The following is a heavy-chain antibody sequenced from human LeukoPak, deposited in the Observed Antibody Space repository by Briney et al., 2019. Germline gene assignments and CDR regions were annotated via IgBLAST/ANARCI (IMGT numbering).Heavy chain of an antibody. CDR3: ARDPLIVLRYFDWSTDAFDI. V-gene: IGHV3-21*01. J-gene: IGHJ3*02. CDR1: GFTFSSYS. Sequence: PGGSLRLSCAASGFTFSSYSMNWVRQAPGKGLEWVSSISSSSSYIYYADSVKGRFTISRDNAKNSLYLQMNSLRAEDTAVYYCARDPLIVLRYFDWSTDAFDIWGQGTMVTVSS. D-gene: IGHD3-9*01. CDR2: ISSSSSYI.